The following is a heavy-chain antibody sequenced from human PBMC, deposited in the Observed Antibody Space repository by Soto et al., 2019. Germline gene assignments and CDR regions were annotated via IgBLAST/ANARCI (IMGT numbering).Heavy chain of an antibody. CDR3: ARDIKSVGPQANDAFEV. J-gene: IGHJ3*01. CDR1: GFTFSDNL. Sequence: QVQLVQSGAELKKPGASLNISFTASGFTFSDNLINWVRKVPAQGLEWRGWLNPDTGTTRYSETCQGRVTVSRHPSASFAYLELGGLENEATAVYFCARDIKSVGPQANDAFEVWVQGTMITVPS. V-gene: IGHV1-3*01. CDR2: LNPDTGTT.